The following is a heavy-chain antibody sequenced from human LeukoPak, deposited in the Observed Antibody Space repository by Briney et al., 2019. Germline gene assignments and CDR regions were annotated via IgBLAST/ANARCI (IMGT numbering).Heavy chain of an antibody. CDR1: GGSIISSTYY. J-gene: IGHJ6*03. Sequence: SETLSLTCTVSGGSIISSTYYWGWIRQPPGKGLEWIGNILYSGSTSYNPSLKRRVTMSVDTSKHHFSLKLSSVTATDTAVYYCASRLDRDVGAYVDIWGKGTTVTVSS. CDR3: ASRLDRDVGAYVDI. D-gene: IGHD5-24*01. V-gene: IGHV4-39*01. CDR2: ILYSGST.